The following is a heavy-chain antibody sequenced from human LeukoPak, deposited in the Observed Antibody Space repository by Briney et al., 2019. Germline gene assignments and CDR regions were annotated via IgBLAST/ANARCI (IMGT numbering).Heavy chain of an antibody. Sequence: GGSLRLSCTVSGVTFSTYWMNWVRQAPGKGLECVANINQGGSEKYYADSVMGRFTISRDNAKNSLYLQMNGLRVEDTAVYYCAGPYRGAFDIWGQGTVVTVPS. V-gene: IGHV3-7*01. D-gene: IGHD1-26*01. CDR3: AGPYRGAFDI. CDR2: INQGGSEK. J-gene: IGHJ3*02. CDR1: GVTFSTYW.